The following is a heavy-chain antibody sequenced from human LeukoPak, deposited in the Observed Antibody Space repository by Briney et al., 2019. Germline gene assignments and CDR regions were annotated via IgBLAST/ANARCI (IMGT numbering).Heavy chain of an antibody. Sequence: SETLSLTCTVSGGSISSYYWSWIRQPAGKGLEWIGRIYTSGSTNYNPSLKSRVTMSVDTSKNQFSLKLSSVTAADTAVYCCARGSTAMEHYYYYYMDVWGKGTTVTVSS. D-gene: IGHD5-18*01. CDR1: GGSISSYY. V-gene: IGHV4-4*07. CDR2: IYTSGST. CDR3: ARGSTAMEHYYYYYMDV. J-gene: IGHJ6*03.